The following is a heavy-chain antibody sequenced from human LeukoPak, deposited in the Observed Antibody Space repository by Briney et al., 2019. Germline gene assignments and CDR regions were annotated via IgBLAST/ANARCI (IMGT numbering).Heavy chain of an antibody. CDR1: GFTFSDYY. Sequence: GPLRLSCAASGFTFSDYYMSWIRQAPGKGLEWIGSIYHSGSTYYNPSLKSRVTISVDTSKNQFSLKLSSVTAADTAVYYCARGRSGWLFDYWGQGTLVTVSS. V-gene: IGHV4-38-2*01. CDR3: ARGRSGWLFDY. CDR2: IYHSGST. D-gene: IGHD6-19*01. J-gene: IGHJ4*02.